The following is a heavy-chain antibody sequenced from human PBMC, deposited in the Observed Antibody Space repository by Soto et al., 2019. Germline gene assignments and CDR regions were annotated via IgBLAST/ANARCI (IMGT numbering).Heavy chain of an antibody. Sequence: GGSLRLSCAASGFTFSSYGMHWVLQAPCKGLEWVAVIWYDGSNKYYADSVKGRFTISRDNSKNTLYLQMNSLRAEDTAVYYCARQLWYGELPDPFDYWGQGTLVTVSS. CDR2: IWYDGSNK. CDR3: ARQLWYGELPDPFDY. CDR1: GFTFSSYG. D-gene: IGHD3-10*01. J-gene: IGHJ4*02. V-gene: IGHV3-33*01.